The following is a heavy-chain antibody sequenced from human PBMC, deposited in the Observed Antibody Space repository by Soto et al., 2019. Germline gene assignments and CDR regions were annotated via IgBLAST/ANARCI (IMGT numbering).Heavy chain of an antibody. CDR2: VYYTGST. J-gene: IGHJ5*02. D-gene: IGHD2-2*01. Sequence: SETLSLTCSVSGGSISGSYWSWIRQSPGKGLEWLGYVYYTGSTNYSPSLRSRVSISVDTSKNEFSLRLSSVTAADTAVYYCARGSYCSSTSCYGSIRFDPWGQGTLVTVSS. CDR1: GGSISGSY. V-gene: IGHV4-59*01. CDR3: ARGSYCSSTSCYGSIRFDP.